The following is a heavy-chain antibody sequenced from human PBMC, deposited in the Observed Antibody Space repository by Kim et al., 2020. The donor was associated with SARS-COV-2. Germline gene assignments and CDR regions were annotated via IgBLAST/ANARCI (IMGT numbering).Heavy chain of an antibody. Sequence: GGSLRLSCAASGFTFSSYAMHWVRQAPGKGLEWVAVISYDGSNKYYADSVKGRFTISRDNSKNTLYLQMNSLRAGDTAVYYCARDLFRGVSHYYYGMDVWGQGTTVTVSS. J-gene: IGHJ6*02. D-gene: IGHD3-10*01. CDR3: ARDLFRGVSHYYYGMDV. V-gene: IGHV3-30*04. CDR1: GFTFSSYA. CDR2: ISYDGSNK.